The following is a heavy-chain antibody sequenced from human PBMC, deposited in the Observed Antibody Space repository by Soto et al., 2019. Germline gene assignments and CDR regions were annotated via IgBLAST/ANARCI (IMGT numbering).Heavy chain of an antibody. CDR2: ISGSSSYI. CDR1: VFTFSSYS. V-gene: IGHV3-21*01. CDR3: ARDYYDSSGYEAFFDS. D-gene: IGHD3-22*01. J-gene: IGHJ4*02. Sequence: GGSLRLSCAASVFTFSSYSMNWVRQAPGKGLEWVSSISGSSSYIYYADSVKGRFTISRDNAKNSLYLQMNSLRAEDTAVYYCARDYYDSSGYEAFFDSWGQGTLVTVSS.